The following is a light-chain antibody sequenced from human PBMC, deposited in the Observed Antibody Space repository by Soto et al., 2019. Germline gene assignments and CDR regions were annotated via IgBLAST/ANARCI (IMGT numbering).Light chain of an antibody. Sequence: EILMTQSPATLSVSSGERATLSCRASQSVSSDLAWYQHHPGQAPRLLIYGASTRVTDTPPRFSGSGSGTEFALTITSLQAEDFAGYYCQHYHGWPFTFGQGTKLEMK. CDR2: GAS. V-gene: IGKV3-15*01. CDR3: QHYHGWPFT. CDR1: QSVSSD. J-gene: IGKJ2*01.